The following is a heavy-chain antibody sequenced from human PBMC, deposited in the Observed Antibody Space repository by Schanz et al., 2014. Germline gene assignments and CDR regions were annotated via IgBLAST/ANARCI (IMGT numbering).Heavy chain of an antibody. D-gene: IGHD6-6*01. V-gene: IGHV3-23*04. CDR3: ERDPPPYSSSPYYWYYGMDV. CDR2: IGGSGGST. Sequence: EVQLVESGGGLVQPGGSLTLSCAASGFTFSSYLMSWVRQAPGKGLEWVSGIGGSGGSTDYADSVKGRFTISRDNSKNRVSRQRNTLRAEDADVYYGERDPPPYSSSPYYWYYGMDVWGQGTTVTVSS. J-gene: IGHJ6*02. CDR1: GFTFSSYL.